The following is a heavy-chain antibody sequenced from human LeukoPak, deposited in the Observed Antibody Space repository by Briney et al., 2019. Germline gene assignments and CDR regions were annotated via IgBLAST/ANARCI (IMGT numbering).Heavy chain of an antibody. Sequence: SETLSLTCTVSGGSISSYYWSWIRQPPGKGLEWIGYIYHSGSTYYNPSLKSRVTISVDTSKNQFSLKLSSVTAADTAVYYCAREMKYSSSSLNFDYWGQGTLVTVSS. J-gene: IGHJ4*02. V-gene: IGHV4-59*12. D-gene: IGHD6-6*01. CDR1: GGSISSYY. CDR2: IYHSGST. CDR3: AREMKYSSSSLNFDY.